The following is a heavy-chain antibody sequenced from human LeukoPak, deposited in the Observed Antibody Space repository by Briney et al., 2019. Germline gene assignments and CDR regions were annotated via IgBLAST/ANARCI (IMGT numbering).Heavy chain of an antibody. V-gene: IGHV1-69*13. CDR1: GYTFTSYA. D-gene: IGHD3-3*01. CDR2: IIPIFGTA. Sequence: ASVKVSCKASGYTFTSYAISWVRQAPGQGLEWMGGIIPIFGTANYAQKFQGRVTITADESTSTAYMELSSLRSEDTAVYYCARSPYQLLEWLSYYFDYWGQGTLVTVSS. CDR3: ARSPYQLLEWLSYYFDY. J-gene: IGHJ4*02.